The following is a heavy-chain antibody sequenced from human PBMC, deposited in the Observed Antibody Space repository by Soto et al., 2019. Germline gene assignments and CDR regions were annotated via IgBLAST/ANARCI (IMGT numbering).Heavy chain of an antibody. V-gene: IGHV1-69*12. CDR2: IIPIFGTA. CDR3: ARGGFADVTGRVYYGMDV. J-gene: IGHJ6*02. Sequence: QVQLVQSGAEVKKPGSSVKVSCKASGGTFSSYAISWVRQAPGQGLEWMGGIIPIFGTANYAQKFQGRVTITADXXTXTXXLEPSSLRSEDTAVYYCARGGFADVTGRVYYGMDVWGQGTTVTVSS. D-gene: IGHD3-16*01. CDR1: GGTFSSYA.